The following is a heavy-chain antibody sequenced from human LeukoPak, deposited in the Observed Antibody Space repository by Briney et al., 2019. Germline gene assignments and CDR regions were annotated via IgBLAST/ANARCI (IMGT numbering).Heavy chain of an antibody. Sequence: SETLSLTCTVSGGSISPYYWSWIRQPPGKGPEWIGHISHSGNTNYNASLKSRVTMSVDTSKNQFSLKLTSLTAADTAVYWCARHREVLFDSWGQGTLVTVSS. V-gene: IGHV4-59*01. J-gene: IGHJ4*02. CDR3: ARHREVLFDS. CDR2: ISHSGNT. CDR1: GGSISPYY.